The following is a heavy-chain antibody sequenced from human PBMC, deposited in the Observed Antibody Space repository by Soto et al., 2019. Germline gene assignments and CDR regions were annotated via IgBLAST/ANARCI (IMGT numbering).Heavy chain of an antibody. CDR1: GFTFSSYA. CDR3: AKGCSSSWYKGMDV. Sequence: HPGGSLRLSCAASGFTFSSYAMSWVRQAPGKGLEWVSAISGGGGSTYDADSVKGRFTISRDNSQNTLYLQMNSLRVEDMAVYYCAKGCSSSWYKGMDVWGQGTTVTVSS. J-gene: IGHJ6*02. V-gene: IGHV3-23*01. CDR2: ISGGGGST. D-gene: IGHD6-13*01.